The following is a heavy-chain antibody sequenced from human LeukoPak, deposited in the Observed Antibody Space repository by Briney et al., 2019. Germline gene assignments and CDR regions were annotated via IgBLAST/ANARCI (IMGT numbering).Heavy chain of an antibody. Sequence: PSETLSLTCAVYGGSFSGYYWSWIRQPPGKGLEWIGEINHSGSTNYNPSLKSRVTISVDTSKNQFSLKLSSVTAADTAVYYCARGRRGGYNLGSWYFDYWGQGTLVTVSS. CDR1: GGSFSGYY. CDR3: ARGRRGGYNLGSWYFDY. D-gene: IGHD5-24*01. J-gene: IGHJ4*02. CDR2: INHSGST. V-gene: IGHV4-34*01.